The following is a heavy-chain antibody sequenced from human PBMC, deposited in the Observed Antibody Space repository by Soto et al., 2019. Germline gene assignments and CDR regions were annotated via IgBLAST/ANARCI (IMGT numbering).Heavy chain of an antibody. D-gene: IGHD3-22*01. CDR1: GGSISSGGYS. CDR3: ARESSWLYGNWLDP. CDR2: IYHSGST. Sequence: SETLSLTCAVSGGSISSGGYSWSWIRQPPGKGLEWIGYIYHSGSTYYNPSLKSRVTISVDRSKNQFSLKLSSVTAADTAVYYCARESSWLYGNWLDPWGQGTLVTVSS. J-gene: IGHJ5*02. V-gene: IGHV4-30-2*01.